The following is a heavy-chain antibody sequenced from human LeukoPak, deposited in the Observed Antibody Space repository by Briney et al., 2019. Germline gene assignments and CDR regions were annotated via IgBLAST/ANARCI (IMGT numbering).Heavy chain of an antibody. J-gene: IGHJ6*04. Sequence: SETLSLTCTVSGGSISSYYWSWIRQPPGKGLERIGYIYYSGSTNYNPSLKSRVTISVDTSKNQFSLRLSFVTAADTAVYYCARDPTGVGSRMDVWGKGTTVTVSS. CDR1: GGSISSYY. CDR2: IYYSGST. CDR3: ARDPTGVGSRMDV. V-gene: IGHV4-59*01. D-gene: IGHD2-2*03.